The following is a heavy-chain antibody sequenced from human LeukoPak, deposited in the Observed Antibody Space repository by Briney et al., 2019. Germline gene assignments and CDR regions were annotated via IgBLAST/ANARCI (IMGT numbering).Heavy chain of an antibody. J-gene: IGHJ4*02. CDR1: GYTFTSYY. D-gene: IGHD5-18*01. V-gene: IGHV1-46*01. CDR2: INPSGGST. Sequence: ASVKVSCTASGYTFTSYYMHWVRQAPGQGLEWMGIINPSGGSTSYAQKFQGRVTMTRDTSTSTVYMELSNLRSEDTAVYYCARDSSLGYSYAIDWGQGTLVTVSS. CDR3: ARDSSLGYSYAID.